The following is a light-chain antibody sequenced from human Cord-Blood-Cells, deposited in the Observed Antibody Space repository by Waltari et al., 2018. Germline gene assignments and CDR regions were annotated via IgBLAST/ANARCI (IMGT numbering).Light chain of an antibody. V-gene: IGLV3-19*01. CDR1: SLRSYY. Sequence: SSELTQDPAVSVALGQTVRITCQGDSLRSYYASWYQQKPGQAPVLVIYGKNNRPSGNPDRFSGSRSGNTASLTITGAQAEDEADYYGNSRDSSGNHWVFGGGTKLTVL. CDR3: NSRDSSGNHWV. J-gene: IGLJ3*02. CDR2: GKN.